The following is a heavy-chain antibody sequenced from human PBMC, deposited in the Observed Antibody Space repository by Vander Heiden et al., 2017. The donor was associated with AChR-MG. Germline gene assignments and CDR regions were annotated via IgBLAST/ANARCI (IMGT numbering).Heavy chain of an antibody. Sequence: EVQLVESGGGLVKPGWSLRLSCAASGFPFSSYSMNWVRQAPGKGLEWVSSISSSSSYIYYADSVKGRFTISRDNAKNSLYLQMNSLRAEDTAVYYCARDDYCSSTSCQNAFDIWGQGTMVTVSS. CDR2: ISSSSSYI. CDR3: ARDDYCSSTSCQNAFDI. J-gene: IGHJ3*02. CDR1: GFPFSSYS. D-gene: IGHD2-2*01. V-gene: IGHV3-21*01.